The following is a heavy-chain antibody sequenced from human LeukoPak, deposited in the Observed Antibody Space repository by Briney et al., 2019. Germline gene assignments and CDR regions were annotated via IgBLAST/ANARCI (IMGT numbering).Heavy chain of an antibody. CDR2: IYPGDSDT. CDR3: ARALIVVVPAAGGEFDY. J-gene: IGHJ4*02. Sequence: GESLKISCKGSGYSFTSYWIGWVRQMPGKGLEWMGIIYPGDSDTRYSPSFQGQVTISADKSISTAYLQWSSLKASDTAMYYCARALIVVVPAAGGEFDYWAREPWSPSPQ. D-gene: IGHD2-2*01. CDR1: GYSFTSYW. V-gene: IGHV5-51*01.